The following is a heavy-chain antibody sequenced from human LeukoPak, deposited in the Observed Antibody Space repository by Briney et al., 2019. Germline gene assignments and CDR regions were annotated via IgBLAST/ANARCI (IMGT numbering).Heavy chain of an antibody. V-gene: IGHV4-34*01. CDR3: ARGTPQYYYFDP. CDR2: INHSGST. CDR1: GGSFSGYY. Sequence: SETLSLTCAVYGGSFSGYYWSWIRQPPGKGLEWIGEINHSGSTNYNPSLKSRVTTSVDTSKNQFSLKLSSVTAADTAVYYCARGTPQYYYFDPWGQGTLVTVSS. J-gene: IGHJ5*02. D-gene: IGHD3-10*01.